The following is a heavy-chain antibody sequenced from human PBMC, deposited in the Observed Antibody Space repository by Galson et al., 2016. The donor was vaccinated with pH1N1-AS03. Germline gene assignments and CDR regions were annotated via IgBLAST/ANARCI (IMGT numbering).Heavy chain of an antibody. Sequence: SVKVSCKASGYTFTNFGVIWVRQAPRQGLEWVGWISAYSGNTNYAQSLQGRVSMTTDPSTNTVYMELTRLTSDDTAIYYCARDLRSDFGNNFVAGVRFGRYWGQGTLVTVSS. CDR2: ISAYSGNT. D-gene: IGHD4/OR15-4a*01. J-gene: IGHJ4*02. CDR3: ARDLRSDFGNNFVAGVRFGRY. V-gene: IGHV1-18*01. CDR1: GYTFTNFG.